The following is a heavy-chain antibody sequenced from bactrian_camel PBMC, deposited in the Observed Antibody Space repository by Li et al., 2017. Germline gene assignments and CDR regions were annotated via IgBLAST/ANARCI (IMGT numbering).Heavy chain of an antibody. CDR1: LNRVKFGY. D-gene: IGHD2*01. CDR3: AARSLSSCGIFHRTWVDY. Sequence: VQLVESGGGSVQAGGSLRLSCTMSSLNRVKFGYMGWFRQAPGKEREGVGCIDTGGNIRYADSMKGRFSISKDNAKNTVDLQMNSLKPEDTAMYYCAARSLSSCGIFHRTWVDYWGQGTQVTVS. V-gene: IGHV3S53*01. CDR2: IDTGGNI. J-gene: IGHJ4*01.